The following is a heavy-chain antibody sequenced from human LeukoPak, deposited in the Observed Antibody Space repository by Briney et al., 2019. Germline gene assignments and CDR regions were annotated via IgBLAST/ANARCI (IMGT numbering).Heavy chain of an antibody. CDR1: GFSFSNYW. CDR3: ARVGGSYLFDY. D-gene: IGHD1-26*01. V-gene: IGHV3-7*04. J-gene: IGHJ4*02. CDR2: IKQDGSEK. Sequence: GGSLRLSCAASGFSFSNYWITWVRQAPGKGLEWVANIKQDGSEKNYVDSVKGRFTISRDNAKNSLYLQMNSPRAEDTAVYYCARVGGSYLFDYWGQGTLVTVSS.